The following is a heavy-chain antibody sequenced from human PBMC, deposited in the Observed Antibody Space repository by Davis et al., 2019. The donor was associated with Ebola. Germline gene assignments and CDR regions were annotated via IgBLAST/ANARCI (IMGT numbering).Heavy chain of an antibody. Sequence: PGGSLRLSCAASGFTFSNAWMSWVRQAPGKGLEWVGRIKSKTDGGTTDYAAPVKGRFTISRDDSKNTLYLQMNSLKTEDTAVYYCTTYSRYCSSTSCSDYWGQGTLVTVSS. CDR3: TTYSRYCSSTSCSDY. CDR2: IKSKTDGGTT. J-gene: IGHJ4*02. V-gene: IGHV3-15*01. CDR1: GFTFSNAW. D-gene: IGHD2-2*01.